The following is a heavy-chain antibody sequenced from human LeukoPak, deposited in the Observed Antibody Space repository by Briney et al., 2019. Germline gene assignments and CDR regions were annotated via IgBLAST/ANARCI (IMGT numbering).Heavy chain of an antibody. Sequence: SETLSLTCTVSGGSISSGSYYWSWIRQPAGKGLEWIGRIYTSGSTNYNPSLKSRVTISVDTSKNQFSLKLSSVTAADTAVYYCAREGSSSWSGYYYYGMEVWGQGATVTVSS. CDR1: GGSISSGSYY. J-gene: IGHJ6*02. V-gene: IGHV4-61*02. D-gene: IGHD6-13*01. CDR2: IYTSGST. CDR3: AREGSSSWSGYYYYGMEV.